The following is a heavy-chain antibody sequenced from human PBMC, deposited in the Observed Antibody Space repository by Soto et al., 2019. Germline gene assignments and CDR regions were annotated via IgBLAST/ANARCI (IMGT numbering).Heavy chain of an antibody. CDR1: GYTFTSYA. J-gene: IGHJ4*02. CDR2: INAGNGNT. D-gene: IGHD5-12*01. Sequence: GASVKVSCKASGYTFTSYAMHWVRQAPGQRLEWMGWINAGNGNTKYSQKFQGRVTITRDTSASTAYMELSSLRSEDTAVYYCARDSILEGVEMATITDIAFDYWGQGTLVTVSS. CDR3: ARDSILEGVEMATITDIAFDY. V-gene: IGHV1-3*01.